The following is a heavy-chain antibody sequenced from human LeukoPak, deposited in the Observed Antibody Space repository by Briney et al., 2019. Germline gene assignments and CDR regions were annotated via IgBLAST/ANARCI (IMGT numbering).Heavy chain of an antibody. D-gene: IGHD4-23*01. CDR2: IIPIFGTA. Sequence: GASVKVSCKASGGTFSSYAISWVRQAPGQGLEWMGGIIPIFGTANYAQKFQGRVTITTDESTSTAYMELSSLRSEDTAVYYCAREWDYGGNSEAFDIWGQGTMVTVSS. CDR3: AREWDYGGNSEAFDI. CDR1: GGTFSSYA. V-gene: IGHV1-69*05. J-gene: IGHJ3*02.